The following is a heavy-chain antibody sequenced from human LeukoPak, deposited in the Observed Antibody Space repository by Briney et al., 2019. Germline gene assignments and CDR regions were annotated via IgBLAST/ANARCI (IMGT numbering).Heavy chain of an antibody. V-gene: IGHV1-8*03. CDR3: ARRVGYAAFDI. CDR1: GYTFTSHD. J-gene: IGHJ3*02. D-gene: IGHD3-16*01. CDR2: LNPNSGNT. Sequence: ASVKVSCKASGYTFTSHDINWVRQATGQGLEWMGWLNPNSGNTGYAQKFQDRVTITRNTSISTAYMELSSLRSEDTAVYYCARRVGYAAFDIWGQGTMVIVSS.